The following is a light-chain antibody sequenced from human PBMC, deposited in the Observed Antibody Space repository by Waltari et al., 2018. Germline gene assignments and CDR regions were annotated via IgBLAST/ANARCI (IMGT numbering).Light chain of an antibody. V-gene: IGKV3-20*01. Sequence: EMRLTPAPGTLYLSRRDAPSLSCRASQSVSRTLGWYQEKPGQAPRLLIYDASSRATGIPDRFSGSGSGTDFSLTISRLEPEDFAVYYCQKYGTLPATFGQGTKVEIK. CDR1: QSVSRT. CDR2: DAS. J-gene: IGKJ1*01. CDR3: QKYGTLPAT.